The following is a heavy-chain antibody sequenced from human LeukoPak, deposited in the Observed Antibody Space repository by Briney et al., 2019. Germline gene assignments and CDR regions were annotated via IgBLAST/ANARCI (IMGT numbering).Heavy chain of an antibody. J-gene: IGHJ4*02. CDR3: SRGDDSYKQGNF. CDR1: DDSMSTNSYY. D-gene: IGHD5-24*01. Sequence: SETLSLTCTVSDDSMSTNSYYWTWIRRPPGKGLEWVASLHYSGTPYYSPSLSSRISILVDTSKRQFSLQVRSVTASDTAMYYCSRGDDSYKQGNFWGQGTLVTVSS. V-gene: IGHV4-39*01. CDR2: LHYSGTP.